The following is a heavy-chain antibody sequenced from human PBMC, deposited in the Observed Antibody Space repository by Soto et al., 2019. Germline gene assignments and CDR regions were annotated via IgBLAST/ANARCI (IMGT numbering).Heavy chain of an antibody. J-gene: IGHJ4*02. V-gene: IGHV1-69*02. D-gene: IGHD1-1*01. CDR1: GGTFSSYT. Sequence: QVQLVQSGAEVKKPGSSVKVSCKASGGTFSSYTISWVRQAPGQGLEWMGRIIPILCIANYAQKFQGRVTITADKSTSTAYMERSSLRSEDTPVYYCAKSTNNWNDVGYFDYWGQGTLVTVSS. CDR2: IIPILCIA. CDR3: AKSTNNWNDVGYFDY.